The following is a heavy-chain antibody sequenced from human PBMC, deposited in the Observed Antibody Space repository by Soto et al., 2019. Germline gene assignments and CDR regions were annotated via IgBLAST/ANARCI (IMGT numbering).Heavy chain of an antibody. D-gene: IGHD6-13*01. Sequence: PGGSLRLSCAASGFTFSSYGMHWVRQAPGKGLEWVAVISYDGSNNYYADSVKGRFTISRDNSKNTLYLQMNSLRAEDTAVYYCAKVQQQLAPYYYYMDVWGKGTTVTVSS. CDR1: GFTFSSYG. J-gene: IGHJ6*03. V-gene: IGHV3-30*18. CDR3: AKVQQQLAPYYYYMDV. CDR2: ISYDGSNN.